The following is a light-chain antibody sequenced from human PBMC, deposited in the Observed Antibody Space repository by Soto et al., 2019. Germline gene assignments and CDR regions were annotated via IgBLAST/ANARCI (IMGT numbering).Light chain of an antibody. CDR3: CSYVDTDTWV. CDR1: NSDVGGYNY. Sequence: QSALTQPRSVSGSPGQSVTISCTGTNSDVGGYNYVSWYQQYPGKAPKLMISGVSERPSWVPDRFSGSKSGNTASLTISGLQAEDEADYYCCSYVDTDTWVFGGGTKLTVL. J-gene: IGLJ3*02. V-gene: IGLV2-11*01. CDR2: GVS.